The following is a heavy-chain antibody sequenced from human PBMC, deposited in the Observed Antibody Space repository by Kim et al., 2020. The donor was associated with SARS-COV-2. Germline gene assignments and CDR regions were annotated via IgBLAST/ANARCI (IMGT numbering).Heavy chain of an antibody. J-gene: IGHJ6*02. CDR3: AKTYGSGSYFYYYGMDV. V-gene: IGHV3-23*01. D-gene: IGHD3-10*01. Sequence: VKGRFTISRDKSKNTLYLQMNSLRAEDTAVYYCAKTYGSGSYFYYYGMDVWGQGTTVTVSS.